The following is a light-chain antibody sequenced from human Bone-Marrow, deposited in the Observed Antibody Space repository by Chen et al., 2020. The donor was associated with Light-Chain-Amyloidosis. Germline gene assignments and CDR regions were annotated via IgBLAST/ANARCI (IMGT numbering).Light chain of an antibody. V-gene: IGLV3-25*03. CDR3: QSADSSGTYEVI. CDR2: TDT. J-gene: IGLJ2*01. CDR1: DLPTKY. Sequence: SYELTQPPSVSVSPGQTARITCSGDDLPTKYAYWYQQKPGQAPVLVIHTDTERPSGISGGFSGSSSGTTATLTISGVQAEDEADYHCQSADSSGTYEVIFGGGTKLTVL.